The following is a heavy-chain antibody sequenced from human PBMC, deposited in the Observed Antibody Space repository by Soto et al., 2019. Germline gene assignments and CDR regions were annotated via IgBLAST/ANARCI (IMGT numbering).Heavy chain of an antibody. CDR3: AKGLGNAKEV. J-gene: IGHJ6*02. CDR1: GFNFGSYG. V-gene: IGHV3-23*01. Sequence: EVQLLESGGGLVQPGGSLRLSCSASGFNFGSYGMRWVRQAPGKGLEWVSGVTASGLNTYYTDSVKGRFTISRDNSRNTVYLQMSGLRVEDTAVFHCAKGLGNAKEVWGQGTTVTVSS. D-gene: IGHD2-8*01. CDR2: VTASGLNT.